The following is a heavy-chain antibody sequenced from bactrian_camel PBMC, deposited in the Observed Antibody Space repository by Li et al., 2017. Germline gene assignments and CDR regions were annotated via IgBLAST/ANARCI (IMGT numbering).Heavy chain of an antibody. CDR2: ISKGGGTT. V-gene: IGHV3S40*01. Sequence: VQLVESGGGLALPGGSLRLSCAASEFILSSYEMSWVRQAPGKGLEGVSGISKGGGTTYYADSVKGRFTISGDKAENTVYLQMTSLKSEDTARYYCATDYRQRGPYSTNGYPRDEFQYWGQGTQVTVS. J-gene: IGHJ4*01. CDR1: EFILSSYE. CDR3: ATDYRQRGPYSTNGYPRDEFQY. D-gene: IGHD2*01.